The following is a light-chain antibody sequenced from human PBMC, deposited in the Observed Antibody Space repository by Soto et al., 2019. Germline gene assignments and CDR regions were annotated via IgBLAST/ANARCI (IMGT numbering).Light chain of an antibody. CDR3: QQYNSYSWT. J-gene: IGKJ1*01. CDR2: DAS. Sequence: DIQMTQSPSTLSASVGDRVTITCRASQSISSWLAWYPQKPGKAPKLLIYDASSLESGVPSRFSGSGSGTEFTLTISSLQPDDFATYYCQQYNSYSWTFGQGTKVDIK. V-gene: IGKV1-5*01. CDR1: QSISSW.